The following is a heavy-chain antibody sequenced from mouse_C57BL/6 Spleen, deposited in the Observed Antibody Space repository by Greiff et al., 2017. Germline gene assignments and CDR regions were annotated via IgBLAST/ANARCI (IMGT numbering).Heavy chain of an antibody. CDR2: IYPGSGST. CDR1: GYTFTSYW. CDR3: ARGYGSSYWYFDV. V-gene: IGHV1-55*01. J-gene: IGHJ1*03. D-gene: IGHD1-1*01. Sequence: QVQLQQSGAELVKPGASVKMSCKASGYTFTSYWITWVQQRPGQGLEWVGDIYPGSGSTNYNEKFKSKATLTVDTSSSTAYMQLSSLTSEDSAVYYGARGYGSSYWYFDVWGTGTTVTVSS.